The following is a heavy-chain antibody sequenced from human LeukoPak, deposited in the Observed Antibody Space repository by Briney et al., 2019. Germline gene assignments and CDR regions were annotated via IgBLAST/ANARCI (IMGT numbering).Heavy chain of an antibody. J-gene: IGHJ4*02. CDR3: ARDFGPKGFY. CDR2: IYYGGST. V-gene: IGHV4-39*07. CDR1: GGSISSSSYY. Sequence: SETLSLTCTVSGGSISSSSYYWGWIRQPPGKGLEWIGSIYYGGSTYYNPSLKSRVTISVDTSKNQFSLKLSSVTAADTAVYYCARDFGPKGFYWGQGTLVTVSS. D-gene: IGHD3-10*01.